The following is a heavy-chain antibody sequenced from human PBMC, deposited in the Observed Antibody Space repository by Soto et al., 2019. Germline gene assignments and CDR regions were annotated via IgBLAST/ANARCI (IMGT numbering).Heavy chain of an antibody. D-gene: IGHD3-3*01. CDR1: GGSFSGYY. V-gene: IGHV4-34*01. CDR2: INHSGST. J-gene: IGHJ4*02. Sequence: SEALSLTCAVYGGSFSGYYWSWIRQPPGKGLEWIGEINHSGSTNYNPSLKSRVTISVDTSKNQFSLKLSSVTAADTAVYYCARANFWSGYYTRRHFDYWGQGTLVTVSS. CDR3: ARANFWSGYYTRRHFDY.